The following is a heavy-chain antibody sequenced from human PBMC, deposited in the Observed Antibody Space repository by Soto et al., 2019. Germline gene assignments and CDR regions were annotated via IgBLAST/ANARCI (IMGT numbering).Heavy chain of an antibody. Sequence: QVQLVESGGGLVKPGGSLRLSCTASGFTFSDYYMSWIRQAPGKGLEWVSYISSSSSYTNYADSVKGRFTISRDNAKNSLYLQTNSLRAEDTAVYYCARGETGAGSISFDYWGQGTLVTVSS. D-gene: IGHD3-10*01. CDR2: ISSSSSYT. V-gene: IGHV3-11*06. CDR3: ARGETGAGSISFDY. J-gene: IGHJ4*02. CDR1: GFTFSDYY.